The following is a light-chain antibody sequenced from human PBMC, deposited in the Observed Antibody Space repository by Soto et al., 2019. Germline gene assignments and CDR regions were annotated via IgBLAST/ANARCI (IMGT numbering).Light chain of an antibody. CDR2: GAS. Sequence: EIVMTQSPGTLSVSPGERATLSCRASQSVSSNLAWYQQHTGPPPRLLIYGASTRATGPQARFSGSGSGTEFTPTISRMQSDDFAVYYRQQYNNPPTFGQGTKVDIK. J-gene: IGKJ1*01. V-gene: IGKV3D-15*01. CDR3: QQYNNPPT. CDR1: QSVSSN.